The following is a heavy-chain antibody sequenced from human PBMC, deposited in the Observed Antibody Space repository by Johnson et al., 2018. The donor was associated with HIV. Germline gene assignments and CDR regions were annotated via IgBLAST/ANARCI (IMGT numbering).Heavy chain of an antibody. Sequence: QVQLVESGGGVVQPGRSLRLSCAASGFTFSSYGMHWVRQAPGKGLEWVAVISYDGSNQYYADSVKGRFTISRDNSKNTLYLQMYSLRAEDTALYYCVRDQGSGWPTNAFDIWGRGTRVTVSS. V-gene: IGHV3-30*19. CDR1: GFTFSSYG. D-gene: IGHD6-19*01. CDR2: ISYDGSNQ. CDR3: VRDQGSGWPTNAFDI. J-gene: IGHJ3*02.